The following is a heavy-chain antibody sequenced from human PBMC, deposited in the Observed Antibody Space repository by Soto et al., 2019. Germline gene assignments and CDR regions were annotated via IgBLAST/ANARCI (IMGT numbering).Heavy chain of an antibody. J-gene: IGHJ6*02. CDR1: GGTFSSYA. Sequence: SVKVSCKASGGTFSSYAISWVRQAPGQGLEWMGGIIPIFGTANYAQKFQGRVTITADESTSTAYMELSSLRSEDTAVYYCARASYDFWSGSPSPYYYYGMDVWGQGTTVTVSS. V-gene: IGHV1-69*13. D-gene: IGHD3-3*01. CDR3: ARASYDFWSGSPSPYYYYGMDV. CDR2: IIPIFGTA.